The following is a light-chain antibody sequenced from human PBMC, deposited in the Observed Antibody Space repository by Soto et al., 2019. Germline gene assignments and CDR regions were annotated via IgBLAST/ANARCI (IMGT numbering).Light chain of an antibody. CDR3: QRLSHA. CDR1: QGISNY. CDR2: AAS. Sequence: IQLTQSPSSLSASVGDRFTITCRASQGISNYVAWYQQKPGKAPKLLIYAASTLQSGVPSRFSGSGSGTDFTLTISSLQPEDFATYYCQRLSHAFGGGTKVDIK. J-gene: IGKJ4*01. V-gene: IGKV1-9*01.